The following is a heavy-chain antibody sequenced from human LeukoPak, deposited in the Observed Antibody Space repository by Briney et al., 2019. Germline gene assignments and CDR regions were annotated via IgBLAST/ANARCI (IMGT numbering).Heavy chain of an antibody. CDR2: IWSDGSNK. D-gene: IGHD3-16*01. J-gene: IGHJ3*02. CDR3: ARDYEYGAGGAFDI. V-gene: IGHV3-33*08. Sequence: GGSLRLSCAASGFTFSNYAMHWVRQAPGKGLEWVAVIWSDGSNKYYADSVKARFSISRDNSKNTLYLQMNSLGAEDTAVYYCARDYEYGAGGAFDIWGQGTMVTVSS. CDR1: GFTFSNYA.